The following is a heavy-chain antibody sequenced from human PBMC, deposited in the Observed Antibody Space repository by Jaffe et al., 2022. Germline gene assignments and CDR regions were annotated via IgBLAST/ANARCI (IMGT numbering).Heavy chain of an antibody. V-gene: IGHV1-2*06. CDR2: INPYGGAS. J-gene: IGHJ4*02. Sequence: QVQLVQSGADVKKPGASVKVSCKASGYSFIDYYVHWVRQAPGEGLEWMGRINPYGGASTYAQKFQGRVTMTRDASISTAYMELSRLTSDDTAVYYCARGDPRPLYQLLYDFWGQGTLVTVSS. CDR3: ARGDPRPLYQLLYDF. D-gene: IGHD3-16*01. CDR1: GYSFIDYY.